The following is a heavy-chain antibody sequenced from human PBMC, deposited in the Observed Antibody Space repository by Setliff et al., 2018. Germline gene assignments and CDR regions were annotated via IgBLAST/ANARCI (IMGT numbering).Heavy chain of an antibody. CDR2: TIPMFGTT. V-gene: IGHV1-69*05. J-gene: IGHJ6*03. D-gene: IGHD2-15*01. Sequence: SVKVSCKATGGTFRNYGISWVRQAPGQGLEWMGGTIPMFGTTNYAQKFQGRVTVITDESTSTAYMELSSLKPEDTAMYYCAREGVDTRSSTDYRYYMDVWGKGTTVTVSS. CDR1: GGTFRNYG. CDR3: AREGVDTRSSTDYRYYMDV.